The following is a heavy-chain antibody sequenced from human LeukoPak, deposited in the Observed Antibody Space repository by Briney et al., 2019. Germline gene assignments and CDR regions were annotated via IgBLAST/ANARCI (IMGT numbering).Heavy chain of an antibody. D-gene: IGHD5-18*01. V-gene: IGHV1-2*02. J-gene: IGHJ4*02. CDR1: GYTFTGYY. Sequence: ASVKVSCKASGYTFTGYYMHWVRQAPGQGLEWMGWINPNSGGTNYAQKLQGRVTMTTDTSTSTAYMELRSLRSDDTAVYYCARIIVGYSYDVDYWGQGTLVTVSS. CDR2: INPNSGGT. CDR3: ARIIVGYSYDVDY.